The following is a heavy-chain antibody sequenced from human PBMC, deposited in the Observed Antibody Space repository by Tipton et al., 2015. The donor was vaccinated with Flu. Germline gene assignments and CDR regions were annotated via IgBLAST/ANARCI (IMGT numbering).Heavy chain of an antibody. V-gene: IGHV4-59*01. CDR2: LYYSETA. CDR3: ARVQCSSSPCHRRGVVDY. CDR1: GDSISSYY. Sequence: TLSLTCTVSGDSISSYYWTWIRQSPGKGLEWIGSLYYSETANYNPSLKSRVSISIDMPRNQFSLKLSSVTAADTAMYYCARVQCSSSPCHRRGVVDYWGQGALVTFSS. J-gene: IGHJ4*02. D-gene: IGHD2-2*01.